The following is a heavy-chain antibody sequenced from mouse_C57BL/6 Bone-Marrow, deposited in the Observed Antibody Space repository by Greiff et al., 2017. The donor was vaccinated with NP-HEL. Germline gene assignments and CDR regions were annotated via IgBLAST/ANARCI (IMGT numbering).Heavy chain of an antibody. Sequence: EVHLVESGGGLVKPGGSLKLSCAASGFTFSSYAMSWVRQTPEKRLEWVATISDGGSYTYYPDNVKGRFTISRDNAKNNLYLQMSHLKSEDTAMYYCAREDYGSLFDYWGKGTTLTVSS. V-gene: IGHV5-4*01. CDR1: GFTFSSYA. CDR3: AREDYGSLFDY. J-gene: IGHJ2*01. CDR2: ISDGGSYT. D-gene: IGHD1-1*01.